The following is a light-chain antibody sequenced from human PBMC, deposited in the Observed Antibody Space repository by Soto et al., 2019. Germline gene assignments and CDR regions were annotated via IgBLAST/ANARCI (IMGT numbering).Light chain of an antibody. V-gene: IGKV1-33*01. CDR2: DAS. CDR3: QHYDTPPYS. CDR1: QDISNY. Sequence: DIQMNQSPSSLSASVGDRVTITCRASQDISNYLNWYQHKAGQAPKLLIFDASNLARGIPSRFSGTGSGTDFTLTLSSLQPEDIATYYCQHYDTPPYSFGRGTRLEIK. J-gene: IGKJ2*03.